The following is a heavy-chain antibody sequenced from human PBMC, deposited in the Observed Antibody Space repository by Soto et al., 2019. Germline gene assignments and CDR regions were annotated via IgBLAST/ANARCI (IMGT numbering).Heavy chain of an antibody. CDR2: ISSSSSYI. J-gene: IGHJ3*02. D-gene: IGHD3-3*01. V-gene: IGHV3-21*01. CDR1: GFTFSSYS. CDR3: AREGSLITSFGVVTPDAFDI. Sequence: ESGGGLVKPGGSLRLSCAASGFTFSSYSMNWVRQAPGKGLEWVSSISSSSSYIYYADSVKGRFTISRDNAKNSLYLQMNSLRAEDTAVYYCAREGSLITSFGVVTPDAFDIWGQGTMVTVSS.